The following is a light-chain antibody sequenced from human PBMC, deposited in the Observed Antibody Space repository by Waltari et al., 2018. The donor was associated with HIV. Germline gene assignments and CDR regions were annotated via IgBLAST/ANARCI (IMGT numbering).Light chain of an antibody. Sequence: QAVVTQEPSLTVSPGGTVTLTCGSSIGPVTSSHYPYWFQQKPGQAPWTLIYDTNNKHSCAPCRFSVSLLVGKAALTLSGAQPEDEAEYFCWLSFGGSWVFGGGTNLTVL. V-gene: IGLV7-46*01. CDR1: IGPVTSSHY. CDR2: DTN. J-gene: IGLJ3*02. CDR3: WLSFGGSWV.